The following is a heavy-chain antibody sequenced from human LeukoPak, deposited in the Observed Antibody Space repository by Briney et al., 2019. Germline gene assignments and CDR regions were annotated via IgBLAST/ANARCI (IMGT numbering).Heavy chain of an antibody. V-gene: IGHV3-30*02. Sequence: GGSLRLSCAASGFTFSSYGMHWVRQAPGKGLEWVAFIRYDGSNKYYVDSVKGRFTISRDNSKNTLYLQMSSLRAEDTAVYYCAKDLDDSSGYFDYWGQGTLVTVSS. CDR2: IRYDGSNK. J-gene: IGHJ4*02. CDR3: AKDLDDSSGYFDY. D-gene: IGHD3-22*01. CDR1: GFTFSSYG.